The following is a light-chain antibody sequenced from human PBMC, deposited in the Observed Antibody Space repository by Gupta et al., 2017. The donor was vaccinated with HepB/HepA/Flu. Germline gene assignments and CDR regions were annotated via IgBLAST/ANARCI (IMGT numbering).Light chain of an antibody. CDR1: QSVDSN. J-gene: IGKJ2*01. CDR2: GTS. CDR3: EQYNTWPFT. V-gene: IGKV3-15*01. Sequence: EIVMTHSPATLSLSPGERATLSCRASQSVDSNYLAWYQQKPGQAPRLLIYGTSSRGTGVPARFSGSGSGTEFTLTISRLHSEDFAVYYCEQYNTWPFTFGQGTKLEIK.